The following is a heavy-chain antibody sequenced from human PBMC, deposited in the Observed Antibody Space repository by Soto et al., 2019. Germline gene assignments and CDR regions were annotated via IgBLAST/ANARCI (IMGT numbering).Heavy chain of an antibody. CDR1: GGTFSSYA. D-gene: IGHD5-18*01. Sequence: ASVKVSCKASGGTFSSYAISWVRQAPGQGLEWMGVIIPIFGTTNYAQKFQGRVTITADESASTVYMELSSLKSEDTAVYYCATPDTAVAAYWGQGTLVTVSS. CDR3: ATPDTAVAAY. J-gene: IGHJ4*02. CDR2: IIPIFGTT. V-gene: IGHV1-69*13.